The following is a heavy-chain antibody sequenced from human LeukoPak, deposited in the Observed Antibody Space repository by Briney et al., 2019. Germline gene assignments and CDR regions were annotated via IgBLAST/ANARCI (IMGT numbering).Heavy chain of an antibody. D-gene: IGHD3-10*01. Sequence: GGSLRLSCAASGFTFSNYALNWVRQAPGKGLEWVSSISSSSSYIYYADSVKGRFTISRDNAKNSLYLQMNSLRAEDTAVYYCARENSMVRGVLRYWGQGTLVTVSS. CDR1: GFTFSNYA. CDR2: ISSSSSYI. CDR3: ARENSMVRGVLRY. J-gene: IGHJ4*02. V-gene: IGHV3-21*01.